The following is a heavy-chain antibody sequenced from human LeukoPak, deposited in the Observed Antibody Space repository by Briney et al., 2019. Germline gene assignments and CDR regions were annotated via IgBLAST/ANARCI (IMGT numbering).Heavy chain of an antibody. V-gene: IGHV3-23*01. J-gene: IGHJ6*02. D-gene: IGHD1-14*01. Sequence: GGSLRLSCAASGFTFSSYAMSWVRQAPGKGLEWVSAISGSGGSTYYADSVKGRFTISRDNSKNTLYLQMNSLRAEDTAVYYCARAGNRPYNYYGMDVRGQGTTVTVSS. CDR1: GFTFSSYA. CDR3: ARAGNRPYNYYGMDV. CDR2: ISGSGGST.